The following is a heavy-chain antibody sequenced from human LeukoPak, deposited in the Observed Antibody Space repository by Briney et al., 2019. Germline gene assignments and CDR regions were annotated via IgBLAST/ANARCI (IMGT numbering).Heavy chain of an antibody. CDR2: INHSGST. CDR3: AGTKIVSVWYYYDSSGYYFDY. J-gene: IGHJ4*02. Sequence: SETLSLTCAVYGGSFSGYYWSWIRQPPGKGLEWIGEINHSGSTNYNPSLKSRVTISVDTSKNQFSLKLSSVTAADTAVYYCAGTKIVSVWYYYDSSGYYFDYWGQGTLVTVSS. CDR1: GGSFSGYY. D-gene: IGHD3-22*01. V-gene: IGHV4-34*01.